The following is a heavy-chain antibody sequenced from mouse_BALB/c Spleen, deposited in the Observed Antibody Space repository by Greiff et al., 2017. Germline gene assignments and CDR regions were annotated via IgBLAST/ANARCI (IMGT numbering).Heavy chain of an antibody. CDR2: ISTYYGNT. CDR3: ARREVTTVRGYAMDY. V-gene: IGHV1-67*01. Sequence: QVQLKQSGPELVRPGVSVKISCKGSGYTFTDYAMHWVKQSHAKSLEWIGVISTYYGNTNYNQKFKGKATMTVDKSSSTAYMELARLTSEDSAIYYCARREVTTVRGYAMDYWGQGTSVTVSS. CDR1: GYTFTDYA. D-gene: IGHD1-1*01. J-gene: IGHJ4*01.